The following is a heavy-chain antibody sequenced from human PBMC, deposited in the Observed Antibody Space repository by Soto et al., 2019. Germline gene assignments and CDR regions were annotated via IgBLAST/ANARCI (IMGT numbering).Heavy chain of an antibody. Sequence: EVQLVESGGGLVKPGGSLRLSCAASGFTFNNAWMSWVRQAPGKGLEWVGRIKNKMDGGTADYPAPLKGRFTVSRDDSRNTVYLQMNSLRIEDTAIYYCLTDPLTDYTNYEGWAHWGQGTLVPVSS. CDR2: IKNKMDGGTA. CDR1: GFTFNNAW. D-gene: IGHD4-4*01. CDR3: LTDPLTDYTNYEGWAH. V-gene: IGHV3-15*01. J-gene: IGHJ4*02.